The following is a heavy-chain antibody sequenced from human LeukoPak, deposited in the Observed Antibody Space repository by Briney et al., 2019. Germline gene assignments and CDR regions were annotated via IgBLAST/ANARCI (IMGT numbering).Heavy chain of an antibody. Sequence: PGGSLRLSCAASGFTVSSNYMSWVRQAPGKGLEWVSVIYSGGSTYYADSVKGRFTISRDNSKNTLYLKMNSLRAEDTAVYYCASPFIAVAGTDYWGQGTLVTVSS. J-gene: IGHJ4*02. CDR1: GFTVSSNY. D-gene: IGHD6-19*01. CDR3: ASPFIAVAGTDY. CDR2: IYSGGST. V-gene: IGHV3-66*01.